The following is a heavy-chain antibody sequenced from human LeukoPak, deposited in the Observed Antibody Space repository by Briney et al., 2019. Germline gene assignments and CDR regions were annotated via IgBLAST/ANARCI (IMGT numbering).Heavy chain of an antibody. V-gene: IGHV3-53*01. CDR1: AFTVSNKY. CDR3: ANNWNLDY. D-gene: IGHD1-1*01. Sequence: GGSLRLSCADSAFTVSNKYMSWVRQAPGKGLEWVSVIYSDGTTYYADSVKGRFTISRDTSKNTLYLQMNSLRAEDTAVYYCANNWNLDYWGQGTLVTVSS. CDR2: IYSDGTT. J-gene: IGHJ4*02.